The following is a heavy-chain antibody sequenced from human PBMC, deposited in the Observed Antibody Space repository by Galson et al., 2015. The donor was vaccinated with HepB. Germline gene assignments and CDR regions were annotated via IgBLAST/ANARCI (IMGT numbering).Heavy chain of an antibody. Sequence: SLRLSCAASGFTFSSYAMHWVRQAPGKGLEWVAVISYDGSNKYYADSVKGRFTISRDNSKNTLYLQMNSLRAEDTAVYYCARDRAPYYYDSSGLPSYWGQGTLVTVSS. CDR1: GFTFSSYA. CDR3: ARDRAPYYYDSSGLPSY. D-gene: IGHD3-22*01. V-gene: IGHV3-30*04. J-gene: IGHJ4*02. CDR2: ISYDGSNK.